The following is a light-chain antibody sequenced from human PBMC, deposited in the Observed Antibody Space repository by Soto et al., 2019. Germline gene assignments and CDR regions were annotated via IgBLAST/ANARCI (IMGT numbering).Light chain of an antibody. V-gene: IGKV1-27*01. CDR1: QGISNF. J-gene: IGKJ1*01. CDR3: QKYNSAPRA. Sequence: DIQMTQSPSSLSASVGDRVTITCRASQGISNFLAWYQQKPGKVPKLLIYDATTLQSGVPSRFSGSGSGTDFTLTISSLQPEDVATYYCQKYNSAPRAFGQGTKVEIK. CDR2: DAT.